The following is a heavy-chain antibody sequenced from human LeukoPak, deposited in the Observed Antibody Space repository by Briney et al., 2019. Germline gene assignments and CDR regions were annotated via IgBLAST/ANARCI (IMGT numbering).Heavy chain of an antibody. Sequence: PGGSLRLSCAASGFTFSSYGMYWVRQAPGKGLDWVGVIWYDGSHKSYANSVKGRFTISRDNPKNILYLQMNSLRADDTAVYYCARDRGYSSSWSFGKHYYMDVWGKGTTVTVSS. V-gene: IGHV3-33*07. CDR1: GFTFSSYG. D-gene: IGHD6-13*01. CDR2: IWYDGSHK. CDR3: ARDRGYSSSWSFGKHYYMDV. J-gene: IGHJ6*03.